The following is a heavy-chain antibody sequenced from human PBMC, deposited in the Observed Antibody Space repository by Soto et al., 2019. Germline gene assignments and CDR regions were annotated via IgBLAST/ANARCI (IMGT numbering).Heavy chain of an antibody. CDR3: ARDDEGGSDCDLGY. D-gene: IGHD1-26*01. Sequence: QVQLVESGGGVVQPGRSLRLSCAVSGFTLSSHAMHWVRQAPGKGLEWVALILSDGSNKYYADSVKGRLTTSRDNSKNTMYLQMNGLSVEDTAVYYCARDDEGGSDCDLGYWGQGALVTVSS. CDR1: GFTLSSHA. V-gene: IGHV3-30-3*01. CDR2: ILSDGSNK. J-gene: IGHJ4*02.